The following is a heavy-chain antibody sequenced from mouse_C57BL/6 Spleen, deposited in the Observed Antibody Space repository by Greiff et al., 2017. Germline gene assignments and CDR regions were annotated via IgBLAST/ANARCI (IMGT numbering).Heavy chain of an antibody. Sequence: DVKLQESGPGLVKPSQSLSLTCSVTGYSITSGYYWNWIRQFPGNKLEWMGYISYDGSNNYNPSLKNRISITRDTSKNQFFLKLNSVTTEDTATYYCARLRDWDGFAYWGQGTLVTVSA. J-gene: IGHJ3*01. CDR1: GYSITSGYY. CDR2: ISYDGSN. D-gene: IGHD4-1*01. CDR3: ARLRDWDGFAY. V-gene: IGHV3-6*01.